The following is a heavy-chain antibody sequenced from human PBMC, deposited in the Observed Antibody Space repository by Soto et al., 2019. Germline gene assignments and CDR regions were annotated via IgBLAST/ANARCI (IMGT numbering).Heavy chain of an antibody. J-gene: IGHJ4*02. CDR3: ARDAYDYGDVDY. CDR1: GFTFSSYS. D-gene: IGHD4-17*01. V-gene: IGHV3-21*01. CDR2: ISSSSYI. Sequence: GSLRLSCAASGFTFSSYSMNWVRQAPGKGLEWVSSISSSSYIYYADSVKGRFTISRDNAKNSLYLQMNSLRAEDTAVYYCARDAYDYGDVDYWGQGTLVTVSS.